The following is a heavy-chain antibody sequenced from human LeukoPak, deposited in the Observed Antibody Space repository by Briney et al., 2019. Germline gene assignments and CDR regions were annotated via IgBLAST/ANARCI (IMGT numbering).Heavy chain of an antibody. CDR1: GFTFSSYA. D-gene: IGHD3-16*01. CDR3: AKALGVYRYYFDY. CDR2: ISGSGGST. V-gene: IGHV3-23*01. J-gene: IGHJ4*02. Sequence: EAGGSLRLSCAASGFTFSSYAMSWVRQAPGKGLEWVSAISGSGGSTYYADSVKGRFTISRDNSKNTLYLQMNSLRAEDTAVYYCAKALGVYRYYFDYWGQGTLVTVSS.